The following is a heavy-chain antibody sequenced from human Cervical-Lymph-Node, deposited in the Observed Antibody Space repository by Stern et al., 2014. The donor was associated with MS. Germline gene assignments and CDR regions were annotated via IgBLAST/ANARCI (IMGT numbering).Heavy chain of an antibody. CDR1: GYTFTDYA. V-gene: IGHV1-18*01. Sequence: VQLVQSGDEVKKPGASVKVSFTAYGYTFTDYAISWVRKAPGQGLEWVACIIAYNGDTNFSHDVQCRVLLTTDTATSTAYMELRSLRSDDTAVYYCAVLSVDADFDSWGQVTLVTVSS. CDR3: AVLSVDADFDS. D-gene: IGHD5-18*01. J-gene: IGHJ4*02. CDR2: IIAYNGDT.